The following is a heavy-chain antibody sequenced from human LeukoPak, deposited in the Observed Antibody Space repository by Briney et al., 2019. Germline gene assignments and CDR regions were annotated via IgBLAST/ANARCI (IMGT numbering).Heavy chain of an antibody. CDR1: GYSISSGYY. Sequence: SETLSLTCTVSGYSISSGYYWGWIRQPPGKGLEWIGSIYYSGSTYYNPSLKSRVTISVDTSKNQFSLKLSSVTAADTALYYCAGVTGSYYLYYYMDVWGKGTTVTVSS. J-gene: IGHJ6*03. CDR3: AGVTGSYYLYYYMDV. D-gene: IGHD3-10*01. V-gene: IGHV4-38-2*02. CDR2: IYYSGST.